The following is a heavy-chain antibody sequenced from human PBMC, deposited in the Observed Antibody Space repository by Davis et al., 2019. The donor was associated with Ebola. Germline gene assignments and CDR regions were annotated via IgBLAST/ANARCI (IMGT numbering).Heavy chain of an antibody. Sequence: PSETLSLTCAVYGGSFSGYYWSWIRQPPGKGLEWIGEINHSGSTNYNPSLKSRVTISVDTSKNQFSLKLSSVTAADTAVYYCASASLTGTAFGDFDYWGQGTLVTVSS. D-gene: IGHD1-20*01. V-gene: IGHV4-34*01. CDR3: ASASLTGTAFGDFDY. CDR2: INHSGST. J-gene: IGHJ4*02. CDR1: GGSFSGYY.